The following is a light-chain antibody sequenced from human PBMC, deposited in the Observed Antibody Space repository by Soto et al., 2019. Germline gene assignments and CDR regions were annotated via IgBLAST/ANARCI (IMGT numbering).Light chain of an antibody. J-gene: IGKJ2*01. CDR1: QDINDN. CDR3: LQDYYYPYT. CDR2: AAS. V-gene: IGKV1-6*01. Sequence: AIQLAQSPSSLSASVGDTVTITCRASQDINDNLGWYQQRPGEAPKLLVYAASNLRGGVPSRFSGSGSGSAFTLTISSLQHEDSATYYCLQDYYYPYTFGQGTKVEIK.